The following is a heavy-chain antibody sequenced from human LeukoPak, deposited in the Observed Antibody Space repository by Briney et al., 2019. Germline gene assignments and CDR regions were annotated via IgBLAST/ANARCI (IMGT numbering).Heavy chain of an antibody. Sequence: GGSLRLSCAASGFTFSSYAMSWVRQAPGKGLEWVSAISGSGGSTYYADSVKGRFTISRDNSKNTLFLQMKSLRVEDTALYYCARDLVGGLSLYHYYGLDVWGQGTTVTVSS. CDR1: GFTFSSYA. CDR2: ISGSGGST. D-gene: IGHD1-26*01. V-gene: IGHV3-23*01. J-gene: IGHJ6*02. CDR3: ARDLVGGLSLYHYYGLDV.